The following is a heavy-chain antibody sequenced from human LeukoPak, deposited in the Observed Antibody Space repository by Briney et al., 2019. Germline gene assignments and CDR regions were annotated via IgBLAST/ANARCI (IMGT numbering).Heavy chain of an antibody. CDR3: VAVTGYGSGSYRDY. Sequence: SETLSLTCTVSGGSISSYYWSWLRQPPGKGLEWIGYIYYSGSTNYNPSLKSRVTISVDTSKNQFSLKLSSVTAADTAVYYCVAVTGYGSGSYRDYWGQGTLVTVSS. CDR2: IYYSGST. J-gene: IGHJ4*02. CDR1: GGSISSYY. D-gene: IGHD3-10*01. V-gene: IGHV4-59*01.